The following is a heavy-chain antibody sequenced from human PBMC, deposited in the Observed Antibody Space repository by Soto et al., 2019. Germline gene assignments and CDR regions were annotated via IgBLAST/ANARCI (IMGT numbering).Heavy chain of an antibody. J-gene: IGHJ4*02. Sequence: PGGSLRLSCAASGFTFSFYAMHWVRQAPGKGLEWVAVISYNGRNKHYVDSVKGRFTISRDNSQDTLYLQMDSLRPDDPAVYYCARQAKIGDRSQFYFDSWGQGTLVTVSS. V-gene: IGHV3-30*04. D-gene: IGHD3-16*01. CDR3: ARQAKIGDRSQFYFDS. CDR2: ISYNGRNK. CDR1: GFTFSFYA.